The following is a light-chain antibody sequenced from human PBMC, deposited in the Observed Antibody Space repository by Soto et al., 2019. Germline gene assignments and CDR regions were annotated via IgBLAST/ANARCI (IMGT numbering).Light chain of an antibody. CDR1: SRDVGGYHY. V-gene: IGLV2-14*01. CDR3: NSYTIISAPFV. J-gene: IGLJ1*01. Sequence: QSALTQPASVSGSPGQSITISCTGTSRDVGGYHYVSWYQQHPGKAPKLIIYEVSDRPSGVYHRFSGSKSGNTASLTISGLQAEDEADYYCNSYTIISAPFVFGAGTKLTVL. CDR2: EVS.